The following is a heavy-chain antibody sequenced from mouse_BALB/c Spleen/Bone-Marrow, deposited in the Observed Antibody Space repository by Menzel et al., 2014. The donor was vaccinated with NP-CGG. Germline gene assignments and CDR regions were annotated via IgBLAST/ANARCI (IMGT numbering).Heavy chain of an antibody. CDR3: ASLTGTFDY. V-gene: IGHV14-3*02. Sequence: VQLQQSGAELVKPGASVKLFCTASGFNIKDTYIHWVKQRPEQGLEWIGRIDPANEHTKYDPNFQGKATITADTSSNTAYLQLSSLTSEDTAVYYCASLTGTFDYWGQGSTLTVSS. J-gene: IGHJ2*01. CDR2: IDPANEHT. D-gene: IGHD4-1*01. CDR1: GFNIKDTY.